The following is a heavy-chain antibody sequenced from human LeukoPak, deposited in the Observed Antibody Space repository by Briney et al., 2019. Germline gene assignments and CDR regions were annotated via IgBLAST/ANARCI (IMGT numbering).Heavy chain of an antibody. J-gene: IGHJ3*02. CDR2: IYYSGST. D-gene: IGHD6-13*01. V-gene: IGHV4-39*07. CDR3: ARDLYSSSWYGAFDI. Sequence: PSETLSLACTVSGGSISSSSYYWGWIRQPPGKGLEWIGSIYYSGSTYYNPSLKSRVTISVDTSKNQFSLKLSSVTAADTAVYYCARDLYSSSWYGAFDIWGQGTMVTVSS. CDR1: GGSISSSSYY.